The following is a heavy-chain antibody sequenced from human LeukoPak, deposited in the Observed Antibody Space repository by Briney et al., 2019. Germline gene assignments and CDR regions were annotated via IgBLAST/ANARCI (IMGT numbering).Heavy chain of an antibody. Sequence: ASVRVSCKPSGYTFTSYGISWVGQAPGQGREGRGWIGAYIGRTNYAQKPHGGVTMTTHTSTRTAYMELRSLRSDDTAVYYCARDPTLTFRYFDWLDLSNYYFDYWGQGTLVTDSS. J-gene: IGHJ4*02. D-gene: IGHD3-9*01. CDR1: GYTFTSYG. CDR3: ARDPTLTFRYFDWLDLSNYYFDY. V-gene: IGHV1-18*01. CDR2: IGAYIGRT.